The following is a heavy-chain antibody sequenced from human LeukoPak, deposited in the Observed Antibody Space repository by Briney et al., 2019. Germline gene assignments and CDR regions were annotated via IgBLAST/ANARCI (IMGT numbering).Heavy chain of an antibody. Sequence: ASVKVSCKASGGTFSSYAISWVRQAPGQGLEWMGGIIPIFGTANYAQKFQGRVTITTDGSTSTAYMELSSLRSEDTAVYYCARGQNEGAEYFQHWGQGTLVTVSS. J-gene: IGHJ1*01. D-gene: IGHD1-1*01. V-gene: IGHV1-69*05. CDR3: ARGQNEGAEYFQH. CDR1: GGTFSSYA. CDR2: IIPIFGTA.